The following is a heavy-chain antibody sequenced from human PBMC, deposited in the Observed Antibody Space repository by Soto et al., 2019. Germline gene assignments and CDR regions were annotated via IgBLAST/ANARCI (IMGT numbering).Heavy chain of an antibody. CDR2: IYYSGST. V-gene: IGHV4-30-4*01. Sequence: PSETLSLTCTVSGGSISSGDYYWSWIRQPPGKGLEWIGYIYYSGSTYYNPSLKSRVTISVDTSKNQFSLKLSSVTAADTAVYYCARDSFLVGDYVSDYYYYGMDVWGQGTTVTVSS. J-gene: IGHJ6*02. CDR1: GGSISSGDYY. CDR3: ARDSFLVGDYVSDYYYYGMDV. D-gene: IGHD4-17*01.